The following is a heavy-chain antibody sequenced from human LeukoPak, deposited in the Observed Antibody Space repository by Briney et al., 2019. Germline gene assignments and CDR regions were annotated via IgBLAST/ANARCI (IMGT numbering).Heavy chain of an antibody. D-gene: IGHD5-24*01. CDR1: GYTFTSYA. Sequence: ASVKVSCKASGYTFTSYAMNWVRQAPGQGLEWMGWINTNTGNPTYAQGFTGRFVFSLDTSVSTAYLQISSLKAEDTAVYYCATLKRDGYNEYYFDYWGQGTLVTASS. J-gene: IGHJ4*02. V-gene: IGHV7-4-1*02. CDR2: INTNTGNP. CDR3: ATLKRDGYNEYYFDY.